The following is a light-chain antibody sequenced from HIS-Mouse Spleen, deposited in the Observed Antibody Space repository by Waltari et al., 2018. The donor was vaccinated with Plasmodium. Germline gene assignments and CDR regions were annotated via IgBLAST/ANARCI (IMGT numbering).Light chain of an antibody. Sequence: DIQMTQSPSSLSASVGYRVTITCRASQSISNYLNWYQQKPGKAPKFLIYAASTLQSGVPSRFSGSGSGTDFTLTISSLQPEDFATYYWQQSYSTWTFGQGTKVEIK. CDR3: QQSYSTWT. CDR1: QSISNY. J-gene: IGKJ1*01. CDR2: AAS. V-gene: IGKV1-39*01.